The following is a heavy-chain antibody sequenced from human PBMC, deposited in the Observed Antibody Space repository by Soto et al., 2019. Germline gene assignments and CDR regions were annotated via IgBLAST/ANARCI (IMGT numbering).Heavy chain of an antibody. V-gene: IGHV3-11*01. J-gene: IGHJ1*01. CDR3: ARAAPPFQQ. CDR1: GFTFNDYY. D-gene: IGHD6-25*01. CDR2: ISSSGRTI. Sequence: GSLRLSCAASGFTFNDYYMSWIRQAPGKGLEWISYISSSGRTIYYADSVEGRFTISRDNAKNSLYLQMNSLRAEDTAVYYCARAAPPFQQWGQRTPVTGSS.